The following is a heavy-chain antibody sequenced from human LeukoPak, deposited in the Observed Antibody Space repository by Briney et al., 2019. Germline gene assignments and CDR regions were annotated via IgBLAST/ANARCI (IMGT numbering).Heavy chain of an antibody. CDR3: ARRIAAAGTFYHYMDV. CDR2: IYPGDSDT. J-gene: IGHJ6*03. CDR1: GYSFTSYW. D-gene: IGHD6-13*01. V-gene: IGHV5-51*01. Sequence: GESLKISCKGSGYSFTSYWIGWVRQMPGKGLEWMGIIYPGDSDTRYSPSFQGQVTISADKSISTAYLQWSSLKASDTAMYYCARRIAAAGTFYHYMDVWGKGTTVTVSS.